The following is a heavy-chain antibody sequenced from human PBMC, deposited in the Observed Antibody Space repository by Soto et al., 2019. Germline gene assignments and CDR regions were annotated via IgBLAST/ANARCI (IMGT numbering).Heavy chain of an antibody. CDR2: INHSGST. CDR3: ARDRYFYDSAGYYRTLDS. Sequence: PSETLSLTCAVYGGSFSGYYWSWIRQPPGKGLEWIGEINHSGSTNYNPSLKSRVTISVDTSKNQFSLKLSSVTAADTAVYYCARDRYFYDSAGYYRTLDSWGQGILVTVSS. CDR1: GGSFSGYY. J-gene: IGHJ5*01. V-gene: IGHV4-34*01. D-gene: IGHD3-22*01.